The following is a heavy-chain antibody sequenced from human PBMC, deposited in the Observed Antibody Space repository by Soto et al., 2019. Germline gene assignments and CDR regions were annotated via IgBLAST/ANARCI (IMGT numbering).Heavy chain of an antibody. D-gene: IGHD3-3*01. CDR1: GYAFTGYY. J-gene: IGHJ4*02. CDR3: ATSILRFLEWSSGDY. Sequence: GSVNVSCKASGYAFTGYYMNWVRQAPGQGLEWMGWINPNNGATNYAPNFQGRVTMTRDTSISTAYMELSRLRSDDTGVYYCATSILRFLEWSSGDYWGRGTLVTV. V-gene: IGHV1-2*02. CDR2: INPNNGAT.